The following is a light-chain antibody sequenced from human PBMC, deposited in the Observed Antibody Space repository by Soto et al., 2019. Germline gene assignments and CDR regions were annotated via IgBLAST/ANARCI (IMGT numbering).Light chain of an antibody. J-gene: IGKJ1*01. CDR3: QQYNNWPWT. V-gene: IGKV3-15*01. CDR2: GAS. CDR1: QSISNN. Sequence: EIAMAQSPATLSVSPGERATLSCRASQSISNNLAWYQQKPGQAPRLLIYGASARATGIPASFSGSGSGTEFTLTISSLQSEDFGLYYCQQYNNWPWTFGQGTKVEF.